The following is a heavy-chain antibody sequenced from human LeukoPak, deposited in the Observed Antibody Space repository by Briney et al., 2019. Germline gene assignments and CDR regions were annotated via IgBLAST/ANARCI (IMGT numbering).Heavy chain of an antibody. Sequence: PGGSLRLSCAASGFTVSSNYMSWVRQAPGKGLECVSILYSGGTAYYADSVKGRFTISRDNSKNTLSLQMNNVRAEDTAVYYCVFVKRNTNWFDHWGQGTLVTVSS. CDR2: LYSGGTA. D-gene: IGHD1/OR15-1a*01. V-gene: IGHV3-53*01. CDR3: VFVKRNTNWFDH. CDR1: GFTVSSNY. J-gene: IGHJ5*02.